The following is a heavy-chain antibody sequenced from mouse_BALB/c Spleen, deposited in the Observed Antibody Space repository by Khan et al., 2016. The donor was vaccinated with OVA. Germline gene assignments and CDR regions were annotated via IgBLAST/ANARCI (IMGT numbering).Heavy chain of an antibody. CDR1: GFTFSSYS. Sequence: EVELVESGGDLVKPGGSLKLSCAASGFTFSSYSMSWVRQTPDKRLEWVASISSGGDYTYYPDSVKGRFTISRDNAKNTLYLQMSDLKSEDTAMYYCARSGGNFHWYFDVGGAGTSVTVSS. CDR2: ISSGGDYT. D-gene: IGHD2-1*01. CDR3: ARSGGNFHWYFDV. J-gene: IGHJ1*01. V-gene: IGHV5-6*01.